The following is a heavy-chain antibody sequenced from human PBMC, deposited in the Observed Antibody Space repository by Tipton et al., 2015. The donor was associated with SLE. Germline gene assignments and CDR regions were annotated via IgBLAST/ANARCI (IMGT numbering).Heavy chain of an antibody. CDR1: GGSISSTTYY. D-gene: IGHD1-14*01. CDR3: ARATLNHYYGMDV. V-gene: IGHV4-39*07. Sequence: GLVKPSETLSLTCTVSGGSISSTTYYWGWIRRPPGKGLEWVGSIYYSGSTYYNPSLKNRVTISVDTSKNQFSLRLSSVTAADTAVYYCARATLNHYYGMDVWGQGTTVTVSS. CDR2: IYYSGST. J-gene: IGHJ6*02.